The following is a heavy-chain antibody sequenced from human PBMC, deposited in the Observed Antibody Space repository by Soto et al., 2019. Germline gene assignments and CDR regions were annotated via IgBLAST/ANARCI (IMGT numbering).Heavy chain of an antibody. CDR2: IYYSGST. V-gene: IGHV4-30-4*01. CDR1: GGSISSGDYY. CDR3: ARDRNYGGKLLYFDY. J-gene: IGHJ4*02. Sequence: QVQLQESGPGLVKPSQTLSLTCTVSGGSISSGDYYWSWIRQPPGKGLEGIGYIYYSGSTYYNPYLKSRVTISVDTSKNQFSQELSSVTAADTAVYYCARDRNYGGKLLYFDYWGRGTLVTVSS. D-gene: IGHD4-17*01.